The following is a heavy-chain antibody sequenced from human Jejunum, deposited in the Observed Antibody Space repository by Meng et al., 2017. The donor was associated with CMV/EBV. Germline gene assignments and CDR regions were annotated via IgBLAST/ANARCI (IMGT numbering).Heavy chain of an antibody. D-gene: IGHD2-21*02. J-gene: IGHJ4*02. CDR1: GLTCSGAG. V-gene: IGHV3-15*01. CDR3: TTDLNGSDYRHNGY. Sequence: GLTCSGAGMTWVRQAAGKGLEWVGRIKNRKDGETTEYATTVKGRLTMSRDGSTNTLYLQMNSLKAEDTGIYYCTTDLNGSDYRHNGYWGQGALVTVSS. CDR2: IKNRKDGETT.